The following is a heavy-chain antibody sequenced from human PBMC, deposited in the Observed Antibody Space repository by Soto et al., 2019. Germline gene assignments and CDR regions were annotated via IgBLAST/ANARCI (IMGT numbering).Heavy chain of an antibody. D-gene: IGHD1-26*01. Sequence: ASVKVSCKVSGYTLTELSMHCVLQSPGKGLEWMGGFDPEDGETIYAQKFQGRVTMTEDTSTDTAYMELSSLRSEDTAVYYCATNSGSYSRSQFDYWGQGTLVTVSS. V-gene: IGHV1-24*01. CDR3: ATNSGSYSRSQFDY. CDR1: GYTLTELS. J-gene: IGHJ4*02. CDR2: FDPEDGET.